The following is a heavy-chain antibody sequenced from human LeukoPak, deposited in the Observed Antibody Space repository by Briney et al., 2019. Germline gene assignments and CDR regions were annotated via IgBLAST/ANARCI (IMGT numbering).Heavy chain of an antibody. CDR1: GFTFSSYG. J-gene: IGHJ6*02. CDR2: IWYDGSNK. Sequence: QPGRSLRLSCAASGFTFSSYGMHWVRQAPGKGLEWVAVIWYDGSNKYYADPVKDRFTISRDNSKSTLYLQMNSLRADDTAVYFXXXXXXXXXXXXXGSYGMDVWGRGTTVTVSS. CDR3: XXXXXXXXXXXXGSYGMDV. V-gene: IGHV3-33*01.